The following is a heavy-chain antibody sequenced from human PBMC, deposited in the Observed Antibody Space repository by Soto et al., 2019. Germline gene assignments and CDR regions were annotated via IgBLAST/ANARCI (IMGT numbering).Heavy chain of an antibody. CDR1: GYSITSYW. D-gene: IGHD3-3*01. CDR2: IYPGDSDT. Sequence: GEPLKVSCKGSGYSITSYWIGWVRQMPGKGLEWMGIIYPGDSDTRYSPSFQGQVTISADKSISTAYLQWSSLKASDTAMYYCARFLEWFYVDYWGQGTLVTVSA. V-gene: IGHV5-51*01. J-gene: IGHJ4*02. CDR3: ARFLEWFYVDY.